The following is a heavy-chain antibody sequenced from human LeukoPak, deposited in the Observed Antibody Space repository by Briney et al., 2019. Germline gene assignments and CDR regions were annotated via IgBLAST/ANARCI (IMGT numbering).Heavy chain of an antibody. CDR1: GDTFTSYA. CDR2: INTNTGDP. CDR3: AREWSVWGSSSWNFDY. Sequence: ASGKVSCKASGDTFTSYAMNWVRQAPGQGLEWMGWINTNTGDPTYAQGFTGRFVFSLDTSVSTAYLQISSLQAEDTAVYYCAREWSVWGSSSWNFDYWGQGTLVTVSS. J-gene: IGHJ4*02. D-gene: IGHD6-13*01. V-gene: IGHV7-4-1*02.